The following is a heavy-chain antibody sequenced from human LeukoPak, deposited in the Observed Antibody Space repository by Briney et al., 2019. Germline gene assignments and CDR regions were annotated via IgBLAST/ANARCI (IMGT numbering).Heavy chain of an antibody. CDR1: GGSISSYY. Sequence: IPSETLSLTCTVSGGSISSYYWSWIRQPPGKGLEWIGYIYYSGSTNYNPSLKSRVTMSVDTSKNQFSLKLTSVTAADTAVYYCTRVGDYALKDWGQGTLVTVSS. D-gene: IGHD3-16*01. CDR2: IYYSGST. J-gene: IGHJ4*02. CDR3: TRVGDYALKD. V-gene: IGHV4-59*12.